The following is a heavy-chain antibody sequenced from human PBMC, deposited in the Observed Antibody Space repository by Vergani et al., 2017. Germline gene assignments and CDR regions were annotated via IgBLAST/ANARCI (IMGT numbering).Heavy chain of an antibody. V-gene: IGHV1-18*01. Sequence: QVQLVQSGAEVKKPGASVKVSCKASGYTFTSYGISWVRQAPGQGLEWMGWISAYNGNTNYAQKLQGRVTMTTDTSTSTAYMELRSLRSDDTAVYYCARVSYCSSTSCYEGRGLWFDPWGQGTLVTVSS. J-gene: IGHJ5*02. D-gene: IGHD2-2*01. CDR1: GYTFTSYG. CDR3: ARVSYCSSTSCYEGRGLWFDP. CDR2: ISAYNGNT.